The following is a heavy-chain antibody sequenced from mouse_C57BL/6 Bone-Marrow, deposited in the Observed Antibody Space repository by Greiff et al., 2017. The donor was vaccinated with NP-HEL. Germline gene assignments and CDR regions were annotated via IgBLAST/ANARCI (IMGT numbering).Heavy chain of an antibody. J-gene: IGHJ4*01. CDR2: IYPSDSET. CDR1: GYTFTSYW. D-gene: IGHD2-3*01. V-gene: IGHV1-61*01. CDR3: ARSIRDYYAMDY. Sequence: QVQLQQPGAELVRPGSSVKLSCKASGYTFTSYWMDWVKQRPGQGLEWIGNIYPSDSETHYNQKFKDKATLTVDKSSSTAYMQLSSLTSEDSAVYYGARSIRDYYAMDYWGQGTSVTVSS.